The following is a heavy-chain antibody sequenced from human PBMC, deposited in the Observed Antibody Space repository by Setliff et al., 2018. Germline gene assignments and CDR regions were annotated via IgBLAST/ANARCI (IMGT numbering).Heavy chain of an antibody. CDR2: LYYTGAT. Sequence: SETLSLTCTVSGGSVSPYFWSWIRQPPGGGLEWIGTLYYTGATYYNPSLKSRVTISVDTPNNQFSLKLSSVTAADTAVFCCARGYATGVGFGNWFDPWGQGTLVTVSS. D-gene: IGHD7-27*01. CDR1: GGSVSPYF. CDR3: ARGYATGVGFGNWFDP. V-gene: IGHV4-39*07. J-gene: IGHJ5*02.